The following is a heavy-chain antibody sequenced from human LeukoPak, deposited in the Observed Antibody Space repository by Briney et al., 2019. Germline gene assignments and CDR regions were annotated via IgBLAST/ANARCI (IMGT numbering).Heavy chain of an antibody. CDR1: GGSISSHY. D-gene: IGHD2-8*01. CDR3: ARALREYARRSYNWFDP. J-gene: IGHJ5*02. Sequence: SETLSFTCTVSGGSISSHYWSWIRQPPGKGLEWIGYIYYSGSTNYNPSLKSRVTISVDTSKNQFSLKLSSVTAADTAVYYCARALREYARRSYNWFDPWGQGTLVTVSS. V-gene: IGHV4-59*11. CDR2: IYYSGST.